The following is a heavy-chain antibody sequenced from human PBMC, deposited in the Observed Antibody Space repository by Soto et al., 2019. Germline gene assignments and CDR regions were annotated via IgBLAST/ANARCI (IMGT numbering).Heavy chain of an antibody. J-gene: IGHJ6*02. V-gene: IGHV4-59*01. Sequence: ASGTLSLTCTVPGGSILSYYWSWSPQPPGEGLEWIGYIYYSGSTNYNPSLKSRVTISVDTSKNQFSLKLSSVTAADTAVYYCARDRISCTNGVCYSPLSYYYYGMDVWGQGTTVTVSS. CDR3: ARDRISCTNGVCYSPLSYYYYGMDV. D-gene: IGHD2-8*01. CDR2: IYYSGST. CDR1: GGSILSYY.